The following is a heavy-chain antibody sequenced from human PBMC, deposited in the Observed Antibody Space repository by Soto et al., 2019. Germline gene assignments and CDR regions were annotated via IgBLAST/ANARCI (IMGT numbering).Heavy chain of an antibody. J-gene: IGHJ6*02. CDR1: GFTFSSYW. Sequence: EVQLVESGGGLVQPGGSLRLSCAASGFTFSSYWMSWVLQAPGKGLEWVANIKQDGSEKYYVDSVKGRFTISRDNAKNSLYLQMNSLRAEDTAVYYCARGRRITIFGAIRGSYGMDVWGQGTTVTVSS. CDR2: IKQDGSEK. D-gene: IGHD3-3*01. CDR3: ARGRRITIFGAIRGSYGMDV. V-gene: IGHV3-7*01.